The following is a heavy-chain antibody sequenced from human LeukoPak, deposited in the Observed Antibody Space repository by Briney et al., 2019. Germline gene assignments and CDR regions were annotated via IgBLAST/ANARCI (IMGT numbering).Heavy chain of an antibody. CDR2: IYYSGST. Sequence: SETLSLTCTVSGGSISSSSYYWGWIRQPPGKGLEWIGSIYYSGSTNYNPSLKSRVTISVDTSKNQFSLKLSSVTAADTAVYYCARASPLRGSGSYWFDYWGQGTLVTVSS. CDR1: GGSISSSSYY. CDR3: ARASPLRGSGSYWFDY. V-gene: IGHV4-39*07. D-gene: IGHD3-10*01. J-gene: IGHJ4*02.